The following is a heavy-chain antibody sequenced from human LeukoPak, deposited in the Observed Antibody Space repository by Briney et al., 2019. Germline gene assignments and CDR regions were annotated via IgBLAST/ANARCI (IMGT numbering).Heavy chain of an antibody. CDR3: AELGITMIGGV. V-gene: IGHV3-21*01. J-gene: IGHJ6*04. CDR2: ITSSGTYI. CDR1: GFTFNNYN. D-gene: IGHD3-10*02. Sequence: GESLRLSCAASGFTFNNYNMNWVRQAPGKALEWVSSITSSGTYIFYADSVKGRFTISRDNAKNSLYLQMNSLRAEDTAVYYCAELGITMIGGVWGKGTTVTISS.